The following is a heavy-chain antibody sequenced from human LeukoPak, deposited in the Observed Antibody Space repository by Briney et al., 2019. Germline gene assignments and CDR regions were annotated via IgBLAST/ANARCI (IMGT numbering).Heavy chain of an antibody. J-gene: IGHJ4*02. D-gene: IGHD6-19*01. CDR3: ARQSSGCFDN. CDR2: VNPGDSET. CDR1: GYSFSSYW. V-gene: IGHV5-51*01. Sequence: LGESLKISCEASGYSFSSYWIGWVRQMPGKGLECMGIVNPGDSETRYSPSFQGRVTISADKSIRTTYLRWSRLKASDTAMYYCARQSSGCFDNWGQGTLVTVSS.